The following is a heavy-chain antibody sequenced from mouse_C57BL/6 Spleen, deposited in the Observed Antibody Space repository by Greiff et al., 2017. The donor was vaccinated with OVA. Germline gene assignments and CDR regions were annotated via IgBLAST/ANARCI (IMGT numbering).Heavy chain of an antibody. J-gene: IGHJ1*03. CDR2: IYPRSGNT. CDR3: ARRDYGSSYGYCYFGV. Sequence: QVQLQQSGAELARPGASVKLSCKASGYTFTSYGISWVKQRTGQGLEWIGEIYPRSGNTYYNEKFKGKATLTADKSSSTAYMELRSLTSEDSAVYFCARRDYGSSYGYCYFGVWGTGTTVTFAS. D-gene: IGHD1-1*01. CDR1: GYTFTSYG. V-gene: IGHV1-81*01.